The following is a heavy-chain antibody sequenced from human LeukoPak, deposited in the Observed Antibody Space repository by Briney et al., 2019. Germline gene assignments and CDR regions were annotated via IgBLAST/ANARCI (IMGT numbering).Heavy chain of an antibody. CDR3: ARDGLRGNYFDY. V-gene: IGHV1-46*01. Sequence: ASVKVSCKASGYTLTSYYMHWVRQAPGQGLEWMGIINPSGGSTSYAQKFQGRVTMTRDTSTSTVYMELSSLRSEDTAVYYCARDGLRGNYFDYWGQGTLVTVSS. CDR1: GYTLTSYY. CDR2: INPSGGST. J-gene: IGHJ4*02. D-gene: IGHD3-16*01.